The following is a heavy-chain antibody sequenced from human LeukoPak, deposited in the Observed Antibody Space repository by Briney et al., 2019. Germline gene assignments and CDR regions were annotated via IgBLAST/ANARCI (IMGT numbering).Heavy chain of an antibody. Sequence: GGSLRLSCAASGFSFTKYWMKWVRQAPGGGPEWLANINEGGSEKYHADSVRGRFTISRDNTKNSLYLQMNSLRAEDTAVYYCARGRAWSAVDYWGQGTLVTVSS. J-gene: IGHJ4*02. CDR3: ARGRAWSAVDY. V-gene: IGHV3-7*03. CDR2: INEGGSEK. D-gene: IGHD2-15*01. CDR1: GFSFTKYW.